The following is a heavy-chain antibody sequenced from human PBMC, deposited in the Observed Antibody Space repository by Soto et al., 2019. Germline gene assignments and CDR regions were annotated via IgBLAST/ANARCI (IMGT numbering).Heavy chain of an antibody. J-gene: IGHJ5*02. CDR1: GFTFSTFG. Sequence: GSLRLSCAASGFTFSTFGMSWVRQAPGRGLEWVSTISASGGATYYADSMRGRFTVSRDNSKTTLYLQMNSLRAEDTAVYYCAKGMPLTLFDLWGQGTLVTVSS. D-gene: IGHD2-2*01. V-gene: IGHV3-23*01. CDR3: AKGMPLTLFDL. CDR2: ISASGGAT.